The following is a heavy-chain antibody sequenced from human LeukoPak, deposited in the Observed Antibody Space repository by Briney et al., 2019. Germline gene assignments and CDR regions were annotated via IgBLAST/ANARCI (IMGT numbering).Heavy chain of an antibody. CDR2: ISYDGSNK. CDR1: GFTVSSYA. J-gene: IGHJ5*02. D-gene: IGHD2-15*01. Sequence: PGRSLRLSCAASGFTVSSYAMHWVRQAPGKGLEWVAVISYDGSNKYYADSVKGRFTISRDNSKNTLYLQMNSLRAEDTAVYYCARAIGDYCSGGSCYNNWFDPWGQGTLVTVSS. CDR3: ARAIGDYCSGGSCYNNWFDP. V-gene: IGHV3-30*01.